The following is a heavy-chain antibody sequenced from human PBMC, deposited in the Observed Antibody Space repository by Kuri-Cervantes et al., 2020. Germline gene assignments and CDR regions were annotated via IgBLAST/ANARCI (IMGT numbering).Heavy chain of an antibody. CDR3: ARAPPGGYYDNSGYYHFDY. J-gene: IGHJ4*02. Sequence: ASVKVSCKASGYTFTSYDINWVRQATGQGLEWMGWMNPNSGNTGYAQKFQGRVTMTRNTSISTAYMELSSLRSEDTAVYYCARAPPGGYYDNSGYYHFDYWGRGTLVTVSS. CDR1: GYTFTSYD. V-gene: IGHV1-8*02. D-gene: IGHD3-22*01. CDR2: MNPNSGNT.